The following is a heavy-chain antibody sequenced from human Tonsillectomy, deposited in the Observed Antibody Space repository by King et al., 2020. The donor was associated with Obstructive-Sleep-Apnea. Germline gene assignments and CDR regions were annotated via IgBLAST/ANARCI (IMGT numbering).Heavy chain of an antibody. CDR3: ARQKGGDCSSTSCSFNWFDP. Sequence: QLQESGPGLVKPSETLSLTCTVSGGSISSSSYYWGWIRQPPGKGLEWIGSIYYSGSTYYNPSLKSRVTISVDTSKNQFSLKLSSVTAADTAVYYCARQKGGDCSSTSCSFNWFDPWGQGTLVTVSS. J-gene: IGHJ5*02. CDR2: IYYSGST. CDR1: GGSISSSSYY. V-gene: IGHV4-39*01. D-gene: IGHD2-2*01.